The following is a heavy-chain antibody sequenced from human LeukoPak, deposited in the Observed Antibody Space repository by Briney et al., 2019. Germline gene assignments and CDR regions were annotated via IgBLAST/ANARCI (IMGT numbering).Heavy chain of an antibody. V-gene: IGHV3-30-3*01. Sequence: QPGRSLRLSCAASGFTFSTYAIHWVRQAPGKGLEWVAVISYDGNNKYYADSVKGRFTISRDNSKNTLYLQMTSLRAEDTAVYYCASSLTAEGSQYWGQGTLVTVCS. CDR3: ASSLTAEGSQY. CDR1: GFTFSTYA. CDR2: ISYDGNNK. J-gene: IGHJ4*02. D-gene: IGHD3-9*01.